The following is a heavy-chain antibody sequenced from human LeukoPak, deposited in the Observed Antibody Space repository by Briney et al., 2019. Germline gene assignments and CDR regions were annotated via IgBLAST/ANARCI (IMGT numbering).Heavy chain of an antibody. D-gene: IGHD3-10*01. J-gene: IGHJ3*02. Sequence: GGSLRLSCAASGFTFSNYWMHWVRQAPGKGLVWVSRIKSDGSSTSYADSVKGRFTISRDNAKNTLYLQMNSLRGEDTAVYYCARSMVRGVMAAFDIWGQGTMVTVSS. CDR2: IKSDGSST. CDR3: ARSMVRGVMAAFDI. CDR1: GFTFSNYW. V-gene: IGHV3-74*01.